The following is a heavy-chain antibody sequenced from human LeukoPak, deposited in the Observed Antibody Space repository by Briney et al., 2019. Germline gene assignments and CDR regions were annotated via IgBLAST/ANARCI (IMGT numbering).Heavy chain of an antibody. D-gene: IGHD2-2*01. CDR3: ARGLRCSSTSCYAVNAFDI. CDR2: IYHSGST. J-gene: IGHJ3*02. V-gene: IGHV4-30-2*01. CDR1: GGSISSGGYS. Sequence: PSQTLSLTCAVSGGSISSGGYSWSWIRQPPGKGLEWIGYIYHSGSTYYNPSLKSRVTISVDRSKNQFSLKLSSVTAVDTAVYYCARGLRCSSTSCYAVNAFDIWGQGTMVTVSS.